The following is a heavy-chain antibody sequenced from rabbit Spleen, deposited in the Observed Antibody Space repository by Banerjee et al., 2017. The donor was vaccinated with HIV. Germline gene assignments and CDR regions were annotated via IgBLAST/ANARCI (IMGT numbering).Heavy chain of an antibody. D-gene: IGHD4-1*01. CDR2: IESGSNGNS. CDR3: ARADSGTGWAYVL. V-gene: IGHV1S40*01. CDR1: GFSFSSNYD. J-gene: IGHJ3*01. Sequence: QSLEESGGGLVKPGASLTLTCTVSGFSFSSNYDMYWVRQAPGKGLEWIAYIESGSNGNSGYASWAKGRFTISKTSSTTVTVQMTSLTAADTATYFCARADSGTGWAYVLWGQGTLVTVS.